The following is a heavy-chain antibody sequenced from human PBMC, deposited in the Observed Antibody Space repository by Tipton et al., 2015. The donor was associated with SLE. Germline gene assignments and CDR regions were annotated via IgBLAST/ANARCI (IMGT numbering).Heavy chain of an antibody. CDR3: AREGRDYGGVFDY. Sequence: TLSLTCSVSGGSISSDHWIWIRQPPGKGLEWIGYIYHSGGTNFNPSLKSRVTISVDTSKNQFSLKLSSVTAADTAVYYCAREGRDYGGVFDYWGQGTLVTVSS. D-gene: IGHD4-23*01. CDR2: IYHSGGT. J-gene: IGHJ4*02. CDR1: GGSISSDH. V-gene: IGHV4-59*12.